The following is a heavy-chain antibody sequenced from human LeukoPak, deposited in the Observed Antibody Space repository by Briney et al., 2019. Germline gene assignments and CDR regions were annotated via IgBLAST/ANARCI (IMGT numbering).Heavy chain of an antibody. J-gene: IGHJ4*02. D-gene: IGHD3-22*01. CDR1: GGSISGSSYS. CDR3: ARLNPNYYYDSSGYPDY. Sequence: PSETLSLTCTVSGGSISGSSYSWGWIRQPPGKGLEWIGSIYYSGSTYYNPSLKSRVTISVDTSKNQFSLKLISVTAADTAVYYCARLNPNYYYDSSGYPDYWGQGTLVTVSS. CDR2: IYYSGST. V-gene: IGHV4-39*01.